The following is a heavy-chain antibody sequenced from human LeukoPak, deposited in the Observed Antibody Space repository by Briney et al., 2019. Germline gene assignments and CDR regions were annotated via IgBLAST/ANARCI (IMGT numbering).Heavy chain of an antibody. D-gene: IGHD5-24*01. CDR1: GYTFTGYY. Sequence: GASVKVSCKASGYTFTGYYMHWVRQAPGQGLEWMGWINPNSGGTNYAQKFQGRVTMTRDTSISTAYMELSRLRSDDTAVYYCARSVRDGYNHPTYCFDYWGQGTLVTVSS. V-gene: IGHV1-2*02. CDR3: ARSVRDGYNHPTYCFDY. CDR2: INPNSGGT. J-gene: IGHJ4*02.